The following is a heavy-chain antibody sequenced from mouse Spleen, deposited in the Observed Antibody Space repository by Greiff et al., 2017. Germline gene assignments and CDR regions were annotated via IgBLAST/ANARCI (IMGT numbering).Heavy chain of an antibody. Sequence: EVKLVESGGGLVKPGGSLKLSCAASGFTFSDYGMAWVRQAPGKGPEWVAFISNLAYSIYYADTVTGRFTISRENAKNTLYLEMSSLRSEDTAMYYCARRGYDAMDYWGQGTSVTVSS. CDR3: ARRGYDAMDY. CDR2: ISNLAYSI. J-gene: IGHJ4*01. V-gene: IGHV5-15*01. CDR1: GFTFSDYG.